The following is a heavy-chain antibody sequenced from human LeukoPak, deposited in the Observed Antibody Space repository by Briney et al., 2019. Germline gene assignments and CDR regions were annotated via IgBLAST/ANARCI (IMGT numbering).Heavy chain of an antibody. CDR2: IKNKSNGGTT. CDR3: TKDMET. Sequence: GGSLRLSCAASGFTFTNARMNWVRQAPGKGLEWVGRIKNKSNGGTTDYAAPVRGRFTISRDDSENSLYLQMNSLETEDTAVYYCTKDMETWGQGTLVTVSS. V-gene: IGHV3-15*07. CDR1: GFTFTNAR. J-gene: IGHJ5*02. D-gene: IGHD2-15*01.